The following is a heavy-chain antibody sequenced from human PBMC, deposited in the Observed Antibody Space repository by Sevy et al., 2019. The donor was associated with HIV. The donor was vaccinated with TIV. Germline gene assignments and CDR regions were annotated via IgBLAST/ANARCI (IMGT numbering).Heavy chain of an antibody. J-gene: IGHJ4*02. CDR1: GFSVSNYG. D-gene: IGHD5-12*01. V-gene: IGHV3-30*02. Sequence: GGSLRLSCEAFGFSVSNYGMHWVRQAPGKGPEWVSSTRLDGNDKRYEDSVKGRFTISTDNSKNTLNLQMNSLRAEDTAVYYCARDPGYTGYDWGALTYYFDYWGQGTLVTVSS. CDR2: TRLDGNDK. CDR3: ARDPGYTGYDWGALTYYFDY.